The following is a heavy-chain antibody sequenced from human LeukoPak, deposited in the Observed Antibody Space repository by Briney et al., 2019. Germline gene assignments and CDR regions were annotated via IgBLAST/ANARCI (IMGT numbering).Heavy chain of an antibody. V-gene: IGHV4-59*01. J-gene: IGHJ5*02. CDR2: IYYSGST. CDR3: ARGPDYYDSSGYYYPDP. CDR1: GGSISSYH. D-gene: IGHD3-22*01. Sequence: SETLSLTCTVSGGSISSYHWSWIRQPLGKGLEWIGYIYYSGSTNYNPSLKSRVTISVDTSKNQFSLKLSSVTAADTAVYYCARGPDYYDSSGYYYPDPWGQGTLVTVSS.